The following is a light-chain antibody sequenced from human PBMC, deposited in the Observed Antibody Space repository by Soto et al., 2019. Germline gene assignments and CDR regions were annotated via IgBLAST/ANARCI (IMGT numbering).Light chain of an antibody. J-gene: IGKJ4*01. CDR1: QSISTY. V-gene: IGKV3-11*01. Sequence: EIELTQSPATLSLSPGERAALSCRASQSISTYLAWYQQKPDQAPRLLIYDASNRATGIPARFSGSGSGTDFTLTISSLEPEDFAVYYCQQHTNWPLTFGGGTKVEIK. CDR3: QQHTNWPLT. CDR2: DAS.